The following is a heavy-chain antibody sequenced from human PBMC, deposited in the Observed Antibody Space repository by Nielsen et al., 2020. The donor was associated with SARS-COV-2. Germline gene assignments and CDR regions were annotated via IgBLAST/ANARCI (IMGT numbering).Heavy chain of an antibody. CDR1: GGSISSYY. V-gene: IGHV4-59*08. CDR2: IYYSGST. D-gene: IGHD5-12*01. Sequence: SETLSLTCTVSGGSISSYYWSWIRQPPGKGLEWIGYIYYSGSTNYNPSLKSRVTISVDTSKNQFSLKLSSVTAADTALYYCARVGSGYRNYYYYYGMDVWGQGTTVTVSS. J-gene: IGHJ6*02. CDR3: ARVGSGYRNYYYYYGMDV.